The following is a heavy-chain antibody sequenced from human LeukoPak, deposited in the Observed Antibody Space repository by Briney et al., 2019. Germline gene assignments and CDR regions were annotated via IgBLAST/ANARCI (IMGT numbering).Heavy chain of an antibody. D-gene: IGHD3-3*01. V-gene: IGHV3-23*01. CDR1: GFTFSSYA. J-gene: IGHJ4*02. CDR3: AKDSSRYYDFWSGYYPYFDY. CDR2: ISGSGGST. Sequence: GGSLRLPCAASGFTFSSYAMSWVRQAPGKGLEWVSAISGSGGSTYYADSVKGRFTISRDNSKNTLYLQMNSLRAEDTAVYYCAKDSSRYYDFWSGYYPYFDYWGQGTLVTVSS.